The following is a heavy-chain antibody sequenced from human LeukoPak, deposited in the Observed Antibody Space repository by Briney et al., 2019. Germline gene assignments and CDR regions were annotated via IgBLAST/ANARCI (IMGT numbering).Heavy chain of an antibody. D-gene: IGHD4-17*01. V-gene: IGHV3-74*01. J-gene: IGHJ4*02. Sequence: TGVSLRLFCAACRHRFSTYCMQWVRHARGRGLVWVSRINSEGSSTSYADSVKGRFSISRDNAKNTLYLQMNSLRADDTAVYYCARPLGPRNTVTTPAPFDYWGQGTLVTVSS. CDR2: INSEGSST. CDR3: ARPLGPRNTVTTPAPFDY. CDR1: RHRFSTYC.